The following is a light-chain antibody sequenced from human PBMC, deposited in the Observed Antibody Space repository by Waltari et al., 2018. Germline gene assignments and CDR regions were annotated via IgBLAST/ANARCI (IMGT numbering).Light chain of an antibody. Sequence: EIVLTQSPATLSLSPGERATLSCRASPRVRNYLAWYQQHPGQAPRPLIYDASTRATGTPARFSGSGSGTDFSLTISSLEPEDFAVYYCQQRGNGLTFGGGTKVEIK. CDR1: PRVRNY. CDR2: DAS. CDR3: QQRGNGLT. V-gene: IGKV3-11*01. J-gene: IGKJ4*01.